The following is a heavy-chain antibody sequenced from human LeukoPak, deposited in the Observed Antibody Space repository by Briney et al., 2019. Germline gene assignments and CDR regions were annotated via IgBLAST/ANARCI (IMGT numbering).Heavy chain of an antibody. CDR2: INPNSGGT. D-gene: IGHD5-18*01. CDR3: ARGLRGYSYVTEVYYFDY. CDR1: GYTFTRYY. V-gene: IGHV1-2*02. J-gene: IGHJ4*02. Sequence: ASVKISCKASGYTFTRYYMHWVRQAPGQGLEWRGWINPNSGGTNYAQKFQGRVTMTRDTPISTAYKEMSRRRADDPAVYYCARGLRGYSYVTEVYYFDYWGQGTLVTVSS.